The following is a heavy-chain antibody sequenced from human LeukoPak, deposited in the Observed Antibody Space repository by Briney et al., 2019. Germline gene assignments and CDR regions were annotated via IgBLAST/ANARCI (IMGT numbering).Heavy chain of an antibody. D-gene: IGHD3-10*01. V-gene: IGHV3-23*01. CDR3: VRDRGFGADDY. CDR1: GFTFSSYA. J-gene: IGHJ4*02. Sequence: GGSLRLSCAASGFTFSSYAMSWVRQAPGKGLEWVSAIDTSGGHTYYADSVKGRFTISRDNSENTLYLQMSSLRAEDTAVYYCVRDRGFGADDYWGQGTLVTVSS. CDR2: IDTSGGHT.